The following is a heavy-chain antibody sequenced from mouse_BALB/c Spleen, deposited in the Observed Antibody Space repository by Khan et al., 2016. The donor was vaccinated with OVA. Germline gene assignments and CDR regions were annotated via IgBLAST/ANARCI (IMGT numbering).Heavy chain of an antibody. J-gene: IGHJ3*01. Sequence: VQLQQSGPELVKPGASVKISCKASGYSFTDYIMNWVKQSHGKNLEWIGLINPYNVGTNYNQKFKGKATLTVDKSSSTAHMELLSLTSEDSAVYYCSRGGYGGLAYWGQGTLVTVSA. D-gene: IGHD1-1*01. CDR2: INPYNVGT. V-gene: IGHV1-18*01. CDR1: GYSFTDYI. CDR3: SRGGYGGLAY.